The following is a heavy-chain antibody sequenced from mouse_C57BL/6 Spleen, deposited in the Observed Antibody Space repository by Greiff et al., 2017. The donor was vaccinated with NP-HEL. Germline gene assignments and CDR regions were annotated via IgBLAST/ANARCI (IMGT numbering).Heavy chain of an antibody. CDR3: ARFDGYYDYYAMDY. Sequence: QVQLQQPGAELVKPGASVKLSCKASGYTFTSYWMHWVKPRPGQGLEWIGMIHPNSGSTNYNEKFKSKATLTVDKSSSTAYMQLSSLTSEDSAVYYCARFDGYYDYYAMDYWGQGTSVTVSS. CDR2: IHPNSGST. CDR1: GYTFTSYW. J-gene: IGHJ4*01. D-gene: IGHD2-3*01. V-gene: IGHV1-64*01.